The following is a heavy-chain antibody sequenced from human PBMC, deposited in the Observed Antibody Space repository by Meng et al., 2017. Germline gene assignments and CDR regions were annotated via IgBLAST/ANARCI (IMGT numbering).Heavy chain of an antibody. CDR3: ACPAKLGYCSGGSCYSFEN. D-gene: IGHD2-15*01. Sequence: VQLQQWGAGLLKPSETLSLTCAVYGGSFSGYYWSWIRQPPGKGLEWIGEINHSGSTNYNPSLKSRVTISVDTSKNQFSLKLSSVTAADTAVYYCACPAKLGYCSGGSCYSFENWGQGTLVTVSS. V-gene: IGHV4-34*01. CDR2: INHSGST. CDR1: GGSFSGYY. J-gene: IGHJ4*02.